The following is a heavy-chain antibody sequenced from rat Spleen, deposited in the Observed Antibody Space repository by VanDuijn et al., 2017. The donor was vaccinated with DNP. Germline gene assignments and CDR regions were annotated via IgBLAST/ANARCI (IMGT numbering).Heavy chain of an antibody. J-gene: IGHJ2*01. CDR2: IGSAAYAP. Sequence: EVQLVESEGGLVQPGGSLKLSCAASGFTFSNYYMAWVRQAPAKGLEWVAYIGSAAYAPYYGDSVKGRFTISRDNAKSTLYLQMNSLRSEDMATYYCIRWNSGHFDYWGQGVMVTVSS. V-gene: IGHV5-27*01. CDR3: IRWNSGHFDY. CDR1: GFTFSNYY. D-gene: IGHD4-3*01.